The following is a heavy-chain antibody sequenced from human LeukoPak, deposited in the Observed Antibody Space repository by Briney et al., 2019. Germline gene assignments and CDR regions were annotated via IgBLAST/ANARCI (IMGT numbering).Heavy chain of an antibody. CDR1: GGSISSGDYY. D-gene: IGHD3-9*01. V-gene: IGHV4-30-4*01. J-gene: IGHJ4*02. CDR2: FYYSGST. CDR3: ARARGYDILTGYHRPFDY. Sequence: SESPSLTCTVSGGSISSGDYYWSWIRQPPGKGLEWIGYFYYSGSTYYSPSLKSRVTISVDTSKNQFSLKLSSVTAADTAVYYCARARGYDILTGYHRPFDYWGQGTLVTVSS.